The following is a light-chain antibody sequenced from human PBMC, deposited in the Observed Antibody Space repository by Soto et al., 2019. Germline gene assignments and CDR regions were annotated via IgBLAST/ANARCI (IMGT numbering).Light chain of an antibody. V-gene: IGKV3-20*01. Sequence: ELVLTQSPGTLSLSPGERATLSCRASQSVSSSYLAWYQQTPGQAPRLLIYGASSRATGTTDRFSGSGSGTEFSITISRLEPEDSAVYYCQQYGSSPSTFGPGTKMDLK. CDR1: QSVSSSY. CDR2: GAS. J-gene: IGKJ3*01. CDR3: QQYGSSPST.